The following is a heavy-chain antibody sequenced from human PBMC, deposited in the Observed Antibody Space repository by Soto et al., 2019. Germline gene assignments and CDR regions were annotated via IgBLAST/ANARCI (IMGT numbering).Heavy chain of an antibody. D-gene: IGHD1-1*01. J-gene: IGHJ3*02. CDR3: AQAYKNNCFHDGFDI. CDR1: GFSLSTSGLG. Sequence: QITLKESGPTLVKPTQPLTLTCTFSGFSLSTSGLGVGWSRQHPGKALEWLGIIYWYDDKPYSPSLRSRFTINKDTSKNQMFPTMPNMVPVDTATYYCAQAYKNNCFHDGFDIWGQGTMVTVSS. CDR2: IYWYDDK. V-gene: IGHV2-5*01.